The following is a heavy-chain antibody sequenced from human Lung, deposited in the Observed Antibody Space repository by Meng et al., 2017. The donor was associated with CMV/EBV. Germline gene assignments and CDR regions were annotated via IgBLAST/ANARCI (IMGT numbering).Heavy chain of an antibody. D-gene: IGHD1-26*01. J-gene: IGHJ6*02. Sequence: SSVKVSCKASGGNLNSYGISWVRQAPGQGLEWMGGIIPIPGTTNYAQKFQGRVTITTDESTSTVYIELSSLTSEDTAVYYCARGVGGRLYYYYGMDVWGQGTTVTVSS. CDR3: ARGVGGRLYYYYGMDV. CDR2: IIPIPGTT. V-gene: IGHV1-69*05. CDR1: GGNLNSYG.